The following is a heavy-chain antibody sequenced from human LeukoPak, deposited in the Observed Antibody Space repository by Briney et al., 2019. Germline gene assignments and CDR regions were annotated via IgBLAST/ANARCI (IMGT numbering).Heavy chain of an antibody. CDR2: IYYSGST. D-gene: IGHD3-10*01. Sequence: PSETLSLTCTVSGGSISSSSYYWGWIRQPPGKGLEWIGSIYYSGSTYYNPSLKSRVTISVDTSKNQFSLKLSSVTAADTAVYYCARLQRWFGESPHFDYWGQGTLVTVSS. V-gene: IGHV4-39*01. CDR1: GGSISSSSYY. J-gene: IGHJ4*02. CDR3: ARLQRWFGESPHFDY.